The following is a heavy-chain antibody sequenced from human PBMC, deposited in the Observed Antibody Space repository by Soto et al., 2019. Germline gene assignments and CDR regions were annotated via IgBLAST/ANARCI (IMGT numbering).Heavy chain of an antibody. D-gene: IGHD3-3*01. CDR2: IVPMFGTS. V-gene: IGHV1-69*06. CDR1: GGTSTRYA. Sequence: QERLVQSGAEVRKPGSSVKVSCKVTGGTSTRYAINWVRQTPGQGLEWMGGIVPMFGTSKYAQKFQGRVTITADTSTNIAYMELRSLRSEDTAVYYCNRGSEYDFWSGYLWGQGTLVSVSS. J-gene: IGHJ4*02. CDR3: NRGSEYDFWSGYL.